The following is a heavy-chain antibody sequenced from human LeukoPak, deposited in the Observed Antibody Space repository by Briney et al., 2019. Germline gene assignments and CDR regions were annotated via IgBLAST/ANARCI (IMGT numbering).Heavy chain of an antibody. V-gene: IGHV3-23*01. Sequence: GGSLRLSCAASGFTFSSYAMNWVRQAPGKGLEWVSGISNSGGSTYYADSVKGRFTISIDNSKNTLYMQMNSMRDEDTAVYYCAKETSSSFDYWGQGTLVTVSS. CDR1: GFTFSSYA. CDR2: ISNSGGST. CDR3: AKETSSSFDY. J-gene: IGHJ4*02. D-gene: IGHD6-6*01.